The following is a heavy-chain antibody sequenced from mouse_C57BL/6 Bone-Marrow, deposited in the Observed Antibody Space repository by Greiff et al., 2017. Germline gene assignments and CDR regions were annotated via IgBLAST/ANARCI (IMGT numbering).Heavy chain of an antibody. CDR1: GFNIKDDY. CDR2: IDPETGDT. J-gene: IGHJ4*01. Sequence: VQLQQSGAELVKPGASVKLSCTASGFNIKDDYMPWVKQRPEQGLEWIGWIDPETGDTEYASKFQGKATITADTSSNTAYLQLSSLTSEDTAVYYCTTRIYYYGSSYGAMDYWGQGTSVTVSS. D-gene: IGHD1-1*01. V-gene: IGHV14-4*01. CDR3: TTRIYYYGSSYGAMDY.